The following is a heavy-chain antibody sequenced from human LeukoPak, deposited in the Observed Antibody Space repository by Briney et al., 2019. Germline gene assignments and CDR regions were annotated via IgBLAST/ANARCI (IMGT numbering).Heavy chain of an antibody. J-gene: IGHJ6*03. V-gene: IGHV3-7*01. Sequence: GGSLRLSCGASGFTFSANALSWVRQAPGKGLEWVANIREDGSEKYYVDSVKGRFTISRDNAKNSLYLQVNSLRAEDTAVYYCARLNYDFWSGVWEGYYMDVWGKGTTVTVSS. D-gene: IGHD3-3*01. CDR2: IREDGSEK. CDR1: GFTFSANA. CDR3: ARLNYDFWSGVWEGYYMDV.